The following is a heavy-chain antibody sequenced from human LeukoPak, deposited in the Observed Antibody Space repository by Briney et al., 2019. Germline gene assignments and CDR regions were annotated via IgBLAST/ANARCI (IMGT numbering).Heavy chain of an antibody. CDR2: ISGSGGST. Sequence: GESLKISCAASGFTFSSYEMNWVRQAPGKGLEWVSAISGSGGSTYYADSVKGRFTISRDNSKNTLYLQMNSLRAEDTAVYYCAKGRAFGDDAFDIWGQGTMVTVSS. V-gene: IGHV3-23*01. CDR3: AKGRAFGDDAFDI. CDR1: GFTFSSYE. D-gene: IGHD3-10*01. J-gene: IGHJ3*02.